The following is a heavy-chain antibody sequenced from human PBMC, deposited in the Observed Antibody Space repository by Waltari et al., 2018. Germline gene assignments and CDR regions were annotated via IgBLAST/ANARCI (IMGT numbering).Heavy chain of an antibody. CDR2: ISWNSGSI. D-gene: IGHD6-13*01. Sequence: EVQLVESGGGLVQPGRSLRLSCAASGFTFDDYAMHWVRQAPGKGLEWVSGISWNSGSIGYADSVKCRFTISRDNAKNSLYLQMNSLRAEDTALYYCAKVGGAAAGTIYFDYWGQGTLVTVSS. V-gene: IGHV3-9*01. CDR1: GFTFDDYA. CDR3: AKVGGAAAGTIYFDY. J-gene: IGHJ4*02.